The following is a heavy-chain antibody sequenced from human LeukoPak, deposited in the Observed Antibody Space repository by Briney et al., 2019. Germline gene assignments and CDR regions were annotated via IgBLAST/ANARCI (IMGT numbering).Heavy chain of an antibody. CDR1: GFTFSSYA. CDR2: ISGSGGST. J-gene: IGHJ5*02. D-gene: IGHD6-6*01. V-gene: IGHV3-23*01. Sequence: GGSLRLSCAASGFTFSSYATSWVRQAPGKGLEWVSAISGSGGSTYYADSVKGRFTISRDNSKNTLYLQMNSLRAEDTAVYYCAKREYSSSNNWFDPWGQGTLVTVSS. CDR3: AKREYSSSNNWFDP.